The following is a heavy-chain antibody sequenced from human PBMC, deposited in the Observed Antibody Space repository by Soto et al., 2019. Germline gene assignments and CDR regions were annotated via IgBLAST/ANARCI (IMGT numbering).Heavy chain of an antibody. D-gene: IGHD2-8*01. Sequence: SETLSLTCTVSGTSISSYYWSWIRQPPGKGLGWIANIHYSGTTNYNPSLASRVTLSVDTSKNQFSLKMTSVTAADRAMYFCARYNSYAIDYWGRGTLVTVSS. CDR1: GTSISSYY. V-gene: IGHV4-59*01. CDR2: IHYSGTT. CDR3: ARYNSYAIDY. J-gene: IGHJ4*02.